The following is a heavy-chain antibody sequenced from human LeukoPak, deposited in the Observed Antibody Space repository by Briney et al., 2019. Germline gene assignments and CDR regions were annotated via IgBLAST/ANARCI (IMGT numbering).Heavy chain of an antibody. CDR2: TSGSGGGT. V-gene: IGHV3-23*01. J-gene: IGHJ6*02. CDR3: AGGYDILTGYLVRAYYYYGMDV. CDR1: GFTFSSYA. D-gene: IGHD3-9*01. Sequence: GGSLRLSCAASGFTFSSYAMRWVPQAPGKGLERVLATSGSGGGTYSADSVKGRFTISRDNSKNTLYLQMNSLRAEDTAVYYCAGGYDILTGYLVRAYYYYGMDVWGQGTTVTVSS.